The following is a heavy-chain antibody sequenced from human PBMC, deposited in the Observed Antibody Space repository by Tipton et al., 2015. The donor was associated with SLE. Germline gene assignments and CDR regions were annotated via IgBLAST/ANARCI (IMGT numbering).Heavy chain of an antibody. J-gene: IGHJ5*02. CDR3: AREQRQRGQQLLRGYNWFDP. Sequence: TLSLTCAVSGDSIRSHYWSWIRQPPGKGPEWIGYVFYSGSPNYNPSLKSRVTISADTSKNQLSLSLNSVTATDTAVYYCAREQRQRGQQLLRGYNWFDPWGQGTLVIVSS. V-gene: IGHV4-59*11. CDR1: GDSIRSHY. CDR2: VFYSGSP. D-gene: IGHD6-25*01.